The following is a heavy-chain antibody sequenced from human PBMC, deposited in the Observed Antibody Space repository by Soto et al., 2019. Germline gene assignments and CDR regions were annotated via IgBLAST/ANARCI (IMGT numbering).Heavy chain of an antibody. Sequence: GASLKLYCKASGGTISRYAISWVRQDPGQGLEWMGGIIPIFGTANYAQKFQGRVTITADKSTSTAYMELSSLRSEDTAVYYCARGVRGYGYGVDYWGQGTLVSVSS. CDR1: GGTISRYA. D-gene: IGHD5-18*01. CDR2: IIPIFGTA. CDR3: ARGVRGYGYGVDY. V-gene: IGHV1-69*06. J-gene: IGHJ4*02.